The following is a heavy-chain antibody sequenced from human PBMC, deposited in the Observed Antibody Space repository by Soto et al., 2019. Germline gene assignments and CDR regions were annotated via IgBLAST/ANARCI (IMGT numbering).Heavy chain of an antibody. J-gene: IGHJ4*02. CDR2: ISSSGSTI. D-gene: IGHD5-12*01. V-gene: IGHV3-11*01. Sequence: PGGSLRLSCAASGFTFSDYYMSWIRRAPGKGLEWVSYISSSGSTIYYADSVKGRFTISRDNAKNSLYLQMNSLRAEDTAVYYCARIGLDSGYDSHPVVPRDYWGQGTLVTVSS. CDR1: GFTFSDYY. CDR3: ARIGLDSGYDSHPVVPRDY.